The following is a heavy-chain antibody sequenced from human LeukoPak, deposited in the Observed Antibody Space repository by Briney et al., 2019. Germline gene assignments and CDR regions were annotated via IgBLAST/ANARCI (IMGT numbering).Heavy chain of an antibody. V-gene: IGHV4-4*09. CDR3: ARGYSSGYYTADY. J-gene: IGHJ4*02. CDR2: IYTTGDT. CDR1: GVSISSYY. D-gene: IGHD3-22*01. Sequence: SETLSLTCTVSGVSISSYYWSWIRQPPGKGLEWIGSIYTTGDTRYNPSLKSRVTISVDTSKNQFSLKLSSVTAADTAVYYCARGYSSGYYTADYWGQGTLVTVSS.